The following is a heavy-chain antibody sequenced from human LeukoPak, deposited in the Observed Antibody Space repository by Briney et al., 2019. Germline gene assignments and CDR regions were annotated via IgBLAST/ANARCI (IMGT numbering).Heavy chain of an antibody. V-gene: IGHV4-59*01. CDR2: ISNSGTT. J-gene: IGHJ4*02. D-gene: IGHD1-1*01. Sequence: PSETLSLTCTVSGVSIRSYYWSWIRQSPGKGLEWIGHISNSGTTNYNPSLKNRVTISVDTSGNQLSLKLTFVTAADTAVYYCARTPTGDRVIDYWGQGTLVTVSS. CDR3: ARTPTGDRVIDY. CDR1: GVSIRSYY.